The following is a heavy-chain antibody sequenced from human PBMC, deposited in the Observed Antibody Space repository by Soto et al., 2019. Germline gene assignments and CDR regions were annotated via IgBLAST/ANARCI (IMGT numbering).Heavy chain of an antibody. D-gene: IGHD3-22*01. V-gene: IGHV3-73*02. CDR3: VRRSQDDSTGYLAY. Sequence: EVQLVESGGGLVQPGGSLKLSCAASGFTFSGSAMHWVRQASGKGLEWVGRIRSKVNSYATACAASVKGRFTISRDESKNTVYLQMSSLQNEDTAVYYCVRRSQDDSTGYLAYWGQGTLVTVSS. CDR2: IRSKVNSYAT. CDR1: GFTFSGSA. J-gene: IGHJ4*02.